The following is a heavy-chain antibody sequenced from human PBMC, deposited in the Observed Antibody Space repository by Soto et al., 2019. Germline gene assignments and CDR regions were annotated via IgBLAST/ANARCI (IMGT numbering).Heavy chain of an antibody. CDR2: LYGSGGGI. CDR1: GFSFSDYA. CDR3: AKDAVSRDGVWLAHD. J-gene: IGHJ1*01. D-gene: IGHD5-12*01. Sequence: GGSLRLSCAASGFSFSDYAMIWVRQAPGKGLEWVSGLYGSGGGIHYADSVKGRFTISRDNYANSVYLQMNSLRVEDTAVYYCAKDAVSRDGVWLAHDWGQGTVVTVSS. V-gene: IGHV3-23*01.